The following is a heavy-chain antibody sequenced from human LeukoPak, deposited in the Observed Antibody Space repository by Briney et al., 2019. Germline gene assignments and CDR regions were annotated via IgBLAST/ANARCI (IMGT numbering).Heavy chain of an antibody. V-gene: IGHV1-2*02. D-gene: IGHD2-21*02. J-gene: IGHJ4*02. CDR1: GYTFTGYY. CDR2: INPNSGGT. CDR3: ARSHAYCGGDCYFDY. Sequence: ASVKVSCKASGYTFTGYYMHWVRQAPGQGLEWMGWINPNSGGTNYAQKFQGRVTMTRDTSISTAYMELSRLRSDDTAVYYCARSHAYCGGDCYFDYWGQGTLVTVSS.